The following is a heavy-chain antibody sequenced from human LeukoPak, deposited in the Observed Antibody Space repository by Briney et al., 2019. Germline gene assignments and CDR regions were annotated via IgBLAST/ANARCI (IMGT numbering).Heavy chain of an antibody. CDR1: GFTFSSYG. CDR3: AKTLPYYDFWSGYLDAFDI. V-gene: IGHV3-30*02. J-gene: IGHJ3*02. CDR2: IRYDGSNK. D-gene: IGHD3-3*01. Sequence: GGALRLSCAASGFTFSSYGMHWVRQAPGKGLEWVAFIRYDGSNKYYADSVKGRFTISRDNSKNTLYLQMNSLRAEDTAVYYCAKTLPYYDFWSGYLDAFDIWGQGTMVTVSS.